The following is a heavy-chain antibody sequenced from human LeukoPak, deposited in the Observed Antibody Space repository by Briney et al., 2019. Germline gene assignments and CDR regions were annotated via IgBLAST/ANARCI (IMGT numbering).Heavy chain of an antibody. D-gene: IGHD3-22*01. CDR2: VYPGDSDT. CDR3: ARDTSGYSRFDY. CDR1: GYSFTNYW. J-gene: IGHJ4*02. Sequence: GESLKISCKGSGYSFTNYWIACVRQMPGKGLEWMGIVYPGDSDTRYSPSFQGQVTISADKSISTAYLQWSSLKASDTAFYYCARDTSGYSRFDYWGQGTLVTVSS. V-gene: IGHV5-51*01.